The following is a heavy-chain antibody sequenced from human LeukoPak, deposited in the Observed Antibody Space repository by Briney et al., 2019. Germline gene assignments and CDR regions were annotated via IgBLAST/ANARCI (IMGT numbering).Heavy chain of an antibody. CDR3: VTYYFDSSGPKKNY. V-gene: IGHV4-30-4*01. Sequence: SETLSLTCTASGGSISSGDYYWSWIRQPPGKGLEWIGYIYYSGSTYYNPSLKSRVTISVDTSKKQFSLKLSSVTAADTAVYYCVTYYFDSSGPKKNYWGQGTLVTVSS. CDR2: IYYSGST. D-gene: IGHD3-22*01. CDR1: GGSISSGDYY. J-gene: IGHJ4*02.